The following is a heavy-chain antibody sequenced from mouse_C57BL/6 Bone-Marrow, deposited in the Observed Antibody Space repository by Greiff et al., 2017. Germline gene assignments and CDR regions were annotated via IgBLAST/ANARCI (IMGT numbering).Heavy chain of an antibody. J-gene: IGHJ3*01. Sequence: EVQLQQSGPVLVKPGASVKMSCKASGYTFTDYYMNWVKQSHGKSLEWIGVLNPYNGGTSYNQKFKGKATLTVDTSYSTAYMELNRLTSEDSAVYYCAFPRFAWFAYWGQGTLVTVSA. CDR3: AFPRFAWFAY. CDR1: GYTFTDYY. CDR2: LNPYNGGT. V-gene: IGHV1-19*01.